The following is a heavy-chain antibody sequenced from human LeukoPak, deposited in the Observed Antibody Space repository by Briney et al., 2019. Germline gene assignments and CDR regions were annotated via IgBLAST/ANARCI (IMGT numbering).Heavy chain of an antibody. CDR1: GFTFSSYW. D-gene: IGHD2-15*01. J-gene: IGHJ4*02. CDR3: ARVRLYCSGGSCYFYYFDS. Sequence: GGSLRLSCAASGFTFSSYWMHWVRQAPGKGLVWVSRINSDGTSTTYADSVKGRFTLSRDNAKNTLYLQMNSLRAEDTAVYYCARVRLYCSGGSCYFYYFDSWGQGTLVTVSS. CDR2: INSDGTST. V-gene: IGHV3-74*01.